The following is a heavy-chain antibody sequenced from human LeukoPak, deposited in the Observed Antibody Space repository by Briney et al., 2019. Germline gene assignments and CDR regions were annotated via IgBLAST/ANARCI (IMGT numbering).Heavy chain of an antibody. CDR1: GFTFGSYA. V-gene: IGHV3-23*01. D-gene: IGHD6-6*01. Sequence: GGSLRLSCAASGFTFGSYAMSWVRQAAGKGLEWVSAISGSGGSTYYADSVKGRFTISRDNSKNTLYLQMNSLRAEDTAVYYCAKARIAARTLSSGFDPWGQGTLVTVSS. J-gene: IGHJ5*02. CDR2: ISGSGGST. CDR3: AKARIAARTLSSGFDP.